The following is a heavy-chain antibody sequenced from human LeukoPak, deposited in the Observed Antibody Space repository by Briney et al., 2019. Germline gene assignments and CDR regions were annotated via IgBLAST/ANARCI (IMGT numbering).Heavy chain of an antibody. CDR2: IIPIFGTA. V-gene: IGHV1-69*05. D-gene: IGHD4-17*01. Sequence: GASVKVSCKASGGTFSSYAISWVRQAPGQGLEWMGGIIPIFGTANYAQKFQGRVTITTDESTSTAYMELSSLRSEDTAVYYCARDGAYDYGDYEYFQHWGQGTLVIVSS. CDR3: ARDGAYDYGDYEYFQH. J-gene: IGHJ1*01. CDR1: GGTFSSYA.